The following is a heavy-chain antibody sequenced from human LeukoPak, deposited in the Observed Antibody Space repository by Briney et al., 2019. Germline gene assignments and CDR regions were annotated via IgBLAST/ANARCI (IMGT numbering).Heavy chain of an antibody. CDR3: TSLTLDY. CDR2: VNLQGST. CDR1: GGSISDTNW. J-gene: IGHJ4*02. D-gene: IGHD3-9*01. V-gene: IGHV4-4*02. Sequence: SGTLSLTCGVSGGSISDTNWWTWFRQPPGKGLEWSGEVNLQGSTNYNPSLKSRLAIPVDKSANHISLKLTAVYAADTDVYYCTSLTLDYWGQGTLVTVSS.